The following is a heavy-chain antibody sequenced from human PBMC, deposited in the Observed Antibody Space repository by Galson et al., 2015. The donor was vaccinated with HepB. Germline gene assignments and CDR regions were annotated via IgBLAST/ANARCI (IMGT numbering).Heavy chain of an antibody. J-gene: IGHJ3*02. CDR1: GGTFSSYA. V-gene: IGHV1-69*13. CDR2: IIPIFGTA. Sequence: SVKVSCKASGGTFSSYAISWVRQAPGQGLEWMGGIIPIFGTANYAQKFQGRVTITADESTSTAYMELSSLRSEDTAVYYCAIGELGVAAAGNVAFDIWGQGTMVTAYS. D-gene: IGHD6-13*01. CDR3: AIGELGVAAAGNVAFDI.